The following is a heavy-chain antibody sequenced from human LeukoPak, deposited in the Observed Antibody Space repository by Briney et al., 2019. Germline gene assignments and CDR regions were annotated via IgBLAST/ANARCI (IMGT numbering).Heavy chain of an antibody. CDR1: GYTFTSYY. CDR3: ARTPIVVVPAANQIDTFDI. D-gene: IGHD2-2*01. CDR2: INSSGGST. V-gene: IGHV1-46*03. Sequence: VSVKVSCKASGYTFTSYYMHWVREAPGQGREWMGIINSSGGSTSYAQKFQGRVTMTRDTSTSTVYMELSSLRSEDTAVYYCARTPIVVVPAANQIDTFDIWGQGTMVTVSS. J-gene: IGHJ3*02.